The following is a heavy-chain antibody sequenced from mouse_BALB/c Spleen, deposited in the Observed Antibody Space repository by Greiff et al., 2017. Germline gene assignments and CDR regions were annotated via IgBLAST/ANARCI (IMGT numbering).Heavy chain of an antibody. Sequence: VQLKESGPELVKPGASVKVSCKASGYAFTSYNMYWVKQSHGKSLEWIGYIDPYNGGTSYNQKFKGKATLTVDKSSSTAYMHLNSLTSEDSAVYYCARGGGYTPYYFDYWGQGTTLTVSS. J-gene: IGHJ2*01. CDR3: ARGGGYTPYYFDY. D-gene: IGHD2-2*01. CDR1: GYAFTSYN. V-gene: IGHV1S135*01. CDR2: IDPYNGGT.